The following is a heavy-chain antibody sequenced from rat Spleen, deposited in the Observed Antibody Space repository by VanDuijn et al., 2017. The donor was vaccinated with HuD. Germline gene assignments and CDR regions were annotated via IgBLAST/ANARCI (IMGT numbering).Heavy chain of an antibody. D-gene: IGHD3-1*01. CDR2: INKPGGST. CDR1: GFTFSNYY. Sequence: EVQLVESGGGLVQPGRSMKLSCAASGFTFSNYYMAWVRQAPGKGLEWIASINKPGGSTYYPDSVKGRFTISRDNAKSTQYLQMDSLRSEDTATYYCATWAPSFDYWGQGVMVTVSS. CDR3: ATWAPSFDY. V-gene: IGHV5-25*01. J-gene: IGHJ2*01.